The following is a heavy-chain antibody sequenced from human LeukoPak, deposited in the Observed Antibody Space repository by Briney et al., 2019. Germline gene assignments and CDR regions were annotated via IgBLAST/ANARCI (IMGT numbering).Heavy chain of an antibody. Sequence: GGSLRLSCAASGFTCSIYWMHWVRQAPGKGLVWVSRISSEGSSTTYADSVKGRFTISRDNAKDTLYLQMNSLRAEDTAVYYCARGENTYIDYWGQGTLVTVSS. CDR3: ARGENTYIDY. J-gene: IGHJ4*02. CDR1: GFTCSIYW. V-gene: IGHV3-74*01. D-gene: IGHD3-16*01. CDR2: ISSEGSST.